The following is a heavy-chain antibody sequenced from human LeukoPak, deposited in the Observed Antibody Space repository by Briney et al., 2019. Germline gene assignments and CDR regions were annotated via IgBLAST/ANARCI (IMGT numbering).Heavy chain of an antibody. V-gene: IGHV4-59*11. CDR1: GDSISMHY. J-gene: IGHJ6*03. CDR3: ARGRVSSSSWSSTYYYYFYMDV. CDR2: IDHTGST. D-gene: IGHD6-13*01. Sequence: SETLSLTCSVSGDSISMHYWSWIRQPPGEGLEWIGYIDHTGSTNYNPSLNSRVTISRDTSKNHFSLELSSVTAADTAVYFCARGRVSSSSWSSTYYYYFYMDVWGKGTTVTVSS.